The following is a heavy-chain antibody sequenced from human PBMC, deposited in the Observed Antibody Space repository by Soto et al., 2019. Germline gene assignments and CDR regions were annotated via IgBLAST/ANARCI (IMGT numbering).Heavy chain of an antibody. Sequence: SETLSLTCTVSGGSTSRYFWSWIRQPPGKGLEWIGYIYYTGSTNYNPSLKSRVTISVDTSKNQISLKLDFVTAADTAVYYCASIWFGDFDYWGHGTLVTVSS. CDR1: GGSTSRYF. V-gene: IGHV4-59*08. CDR3: ASIWFGDFDY. J-gene: IGHJ4*01. D-gene: IGHD3-10*01. CDR2: IYYTGST.